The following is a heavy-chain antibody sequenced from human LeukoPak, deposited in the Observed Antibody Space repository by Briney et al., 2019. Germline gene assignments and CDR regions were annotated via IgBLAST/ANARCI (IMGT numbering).Heavy chain of an antibody. Sequence: SSETLSLTCTVSGVSISGSNYYWALIRQPPGKGLEWIGSIHYSGATYYNPSLKSRVTISVDTSKDQFSLNLSSVTAADTAVYYCARALRCTEVIIGTLSRCYGMDVWGQGTTVTVSS. V-gene: IGHV4-39*01. J-gene: IGHJ6*02. CDR1: GVSISGSNYY. CDR2: IHYSGAT. D-gene: IGHD1/OR15-1a*01. CDR3: ARALRCTEVIIGTLSRCYGMDV.